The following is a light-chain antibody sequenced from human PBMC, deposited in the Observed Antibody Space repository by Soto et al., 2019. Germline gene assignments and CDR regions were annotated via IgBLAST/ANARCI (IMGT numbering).Light chain of an antibody. V-gene: IGLV2-14*01. Sequence: LTQPASVSGSPGQSITISCTGTSSDVGGYNYVSWYQQHPGKAPKLMIYDVSNRPSGVSNRFSGSKSGNTASLTISGLQAEDEADYYCSSYTSSSTYVFGTGTRSPS. J-gene: IGLJ1*01. CDR1: SSDVGGYNY. CDR3: SSYTSSSTYV. CDR2: DVS.